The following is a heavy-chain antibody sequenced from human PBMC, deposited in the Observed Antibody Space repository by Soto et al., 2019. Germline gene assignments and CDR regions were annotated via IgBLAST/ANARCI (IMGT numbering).Heavy chain of an antibody. CDR2: ISSSSSTI. V-gene: IGHV3-48*01. CDR1: GFTFSSYS. CDR3: ASPVFYGDYLGGDAFDI. D-gene: IGHD4-17*01. Sequence: GGSLSLSCAASGFTFSSYSMNWVRQAPGKGLEWVSYISSSSSTIYYADSVKGRFTISRDNAKNSLYLQMNSLRAEDTAVYYCASPVFYGDYLGGDAFDIWGQGTMVTVSS. J-gene: IGHJ3*02.